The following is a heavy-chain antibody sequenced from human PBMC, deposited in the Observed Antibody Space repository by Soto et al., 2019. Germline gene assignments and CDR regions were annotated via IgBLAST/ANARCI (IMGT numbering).Heavy chain of an antibody. J-gene: IGHJ4*02. CDR2: IGGRGTSS. D-gene: IGHD3-22*01. CDR3: AKSRYADSSADDDDF. V-gene: IGHV3-23*01. Sequence: GGSLRLSGSCSGFTFSNYAISWVRQAPGKGLEWVSGIGGRGTSSYYADSVKGRFAISRDNSYNTLFLQLHSLRPEDTDVYYCAKSRYADSSADDDDFGGQGTRGHVSS. CDR1: GFTFSNYA.